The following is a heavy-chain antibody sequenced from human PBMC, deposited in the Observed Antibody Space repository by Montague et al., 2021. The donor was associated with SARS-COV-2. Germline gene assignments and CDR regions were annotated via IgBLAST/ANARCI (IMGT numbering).Heavy chain of an antibody. D-gene: IGHD3-10*01. V-gene: IGHV4-39*01. CDR1: GGSISSDSFY. CDR3: ARRPGTFGAAFDI. CDR2: IYHSGGT. J-gene: IGHJ3*02. Sequence: SETLSLTCTVSGGSISSDSFYWGWLRQPPGKGLEWIGLIYHSGGTYNGPSLKRRFSISVDTSKNQFSLKVTAVTAADTAVYYCARRPGTFGAAFDIWGLGTMVTVSS.